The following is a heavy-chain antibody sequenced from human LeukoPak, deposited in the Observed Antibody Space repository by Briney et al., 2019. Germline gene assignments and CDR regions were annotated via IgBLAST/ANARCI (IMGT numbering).Heavy chain of an antibody. J-gene: IGHJ5*02. D-gene: IGHD2-15*01. CDR2: IIPIFGTA. CDR3: ARGSCSGGSCYSNWFDP. CDR1: GGTFSSYA. Sequence: SVKVSCKASGGTFSSYAIGWVRQAPGQGLEWMGGIIPIFGTANYAQKFQGRVTITTDESTSTAYMELSSLRSEDTAVYYCARGSCSGGSCYSNWFDPWGQGTLVTVSS. V-gene: IGHV1-69*05.